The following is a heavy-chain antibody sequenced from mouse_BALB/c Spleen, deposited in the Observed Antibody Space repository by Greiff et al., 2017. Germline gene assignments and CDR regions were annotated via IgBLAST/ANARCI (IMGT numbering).Heavy chain of an antibody. CDR2: IYPYNGGT. Sequence: VQLKQSGPELVKPGASVKISCKASGYTFTDYNMHWVKQSHGKSLEWIGYIYPYNGGTGYNQKFKSKATLTVDNSSSTAYMELRSLTSEDSAVYYCASPFYYDFAWFAYWGQGTLVTVSA. CDR3: ASPFYYDFAWFAY. CDR1: GYTFTDYN. D-gene: IGHD2-4*01. J-gene: IGHJ3*01. V-gene: IGHV1S29*02.